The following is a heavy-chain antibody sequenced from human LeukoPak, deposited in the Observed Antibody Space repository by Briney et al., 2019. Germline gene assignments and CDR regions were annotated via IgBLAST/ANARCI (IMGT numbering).Heavy chain of an antibody. CDR1: GGTFSSYA. CDR3: ARTAGATGYYYYMDV. V-gene: IGHV1-69*05. J-gene: IGHJ6*03. CDR2: IIPIFGTA. D-gene: IGHD1-26*01. Sequence: ASVKVSCKASGGTFSSYAISWVRQAPGQGLEWMGGIIPIFGTANYAQKFQGRVTITTDESTSTAYMELSSLRSEDTAVYYCARTAGATGYYYYMDVWGKGTTVTVSS.